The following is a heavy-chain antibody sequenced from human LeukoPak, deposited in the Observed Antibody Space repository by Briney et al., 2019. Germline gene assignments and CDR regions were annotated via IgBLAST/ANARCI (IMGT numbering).Heavy chain of an antibody. V-gene: IGHV4-39*07. CDR2: FFYTGKT. CDR1: GGSVSTSDYY. CDR3: ARVFDS. Sequence: SETLSLTCTVSGGSVSTSDYYWGWIRQSPVKGLEWMGDFFYTGKTNYNPSLRGRATISIDTSKNQFSLKLTYVTAADSAVYYCARVFDSWGQGTLVTVSS. J-gene: IGHJ4*02.